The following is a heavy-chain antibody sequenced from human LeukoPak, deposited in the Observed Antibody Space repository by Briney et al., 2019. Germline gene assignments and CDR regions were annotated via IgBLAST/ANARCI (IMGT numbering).Heavy chain of an antibody. CDR3: ARDALSGSFFDY. CDR2: IIPIFGKA. Sequence: SVKVSCKASGGTFSSYAISWVRQAPGQGLEWMGGIIPIFGKANYAQKFQGRVTITADESTSAAYMGLSSLKSEDTAVYCCARDALSGSFFDYWGQGTLVTVSS. V-gene: IGHV1-69*13. CDR1: GGTFSSYA. J-gene: IGHJ4*02. D-gene: IGHD3-10*01.